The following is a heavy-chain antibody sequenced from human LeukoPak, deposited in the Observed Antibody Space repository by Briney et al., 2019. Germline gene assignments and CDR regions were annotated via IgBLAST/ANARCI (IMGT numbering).Heavy chain of an antibody. J-gene: IGHJ5*02. D-gene: IGHD2-2*01. CDR2: INPNSGGT. CDR1: GYTFTGYY. V-gene: IGHV1-2*02. Sequence: ASVKVSCKASGYTFTGYYMHWVRQAPGQGLEWMGWINPNSGGTNYVQKFQGRVTMTRDTSISTAYMELSRLRSDDTAVYYCARAIIAVVPAAISWFDPWGQGTLVTVSS. CDR3: ARAIIAVVPAAISWFDP.